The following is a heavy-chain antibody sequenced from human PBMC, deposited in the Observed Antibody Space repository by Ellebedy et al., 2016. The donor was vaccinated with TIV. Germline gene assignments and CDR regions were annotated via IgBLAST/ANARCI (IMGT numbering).Heavy chain of an antibody. D-gene: IGHD1-1*01. J-gene: IGHJ4*02. V-gene: IGHV4-59*08. Sequence: MPSETLSLTCTVSGGSIRNYSWRWIRQAPGKGLEWIAYFYHSGNTNYSPSLKSRVTISVDTSKNQFSLKLSSATAADTAVYYCATYTMGRLDYWGQGTLVTVSS. CDR3: ATYTMGRLDY. CDR1: GGSIRNYS. CDR2: FYHSGNT.